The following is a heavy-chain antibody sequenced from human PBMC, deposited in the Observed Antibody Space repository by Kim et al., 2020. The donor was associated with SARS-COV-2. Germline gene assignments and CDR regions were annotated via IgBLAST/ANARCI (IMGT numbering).Heavy chain of an antibody. J-gene: IGHJ4*02. D-gene: IGHD6-19*01. CDR1: GGSISSSSYY. V-gene: IGHV4-39*01. CDR3: ARLVAGTLVGVWYFDY. Sequence: SETLSLTCTVSGGSISSSSYYWGWIRQPPGKGLEWIGSIYYSGSTYYNPSLKSRVTISVDTSKNQFSLKLSSVTAADTAVYYCARLVAGTLVGVWYFDYWGQGTLVTVSS. CDR2: IYYSGST.